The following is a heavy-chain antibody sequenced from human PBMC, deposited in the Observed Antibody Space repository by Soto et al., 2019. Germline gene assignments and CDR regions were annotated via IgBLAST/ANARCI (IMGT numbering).Heavy chain of an antibody. D-gene: IGHD2-2*01. J-gene: IGHJ6*03. V-gene: IGHV3-15*01. Sequence: GGSLRLSCAASGLTFSNAWMSWVRQAPGKGLEWVGRIKSKTDGGTTDYAAPVKGRFTISRDDSKNTLYLQMNSLKTEDTAVYYCTTGRGGVVPAAKPPYSVYYYYMDVWGKGTTVTVSS. CDR2: IKSKTDGGTT. CDR1: GLTFSNAW. CDR3: TTGRGGVVPAAKPPYSVYYYYMDV.